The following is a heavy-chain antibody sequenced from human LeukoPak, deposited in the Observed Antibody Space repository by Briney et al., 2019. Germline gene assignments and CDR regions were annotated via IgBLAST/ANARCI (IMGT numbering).Heavy chain of an antibody. Sequence: AGRSLRLSCAASGFTFSSYGMHWVRQAPGKGLEWVAVIWYDGSNKYYADSVKGRFTISRDNSKNTLYLQMNSLRAEDTAVYHCARDEELWFGVNYMDVWGKGTTVTVSS. CDR3: ARDEELWFGVNYMDV. CDR1: GFTFSSYG. J-gene: IGHJ6*03. CDR2: IWYDGSNK. D-gene: IGHD3-10*01. V-gene: IGHV3-33*01.